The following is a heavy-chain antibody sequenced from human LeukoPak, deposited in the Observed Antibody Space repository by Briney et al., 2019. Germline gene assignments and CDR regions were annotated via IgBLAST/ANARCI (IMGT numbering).Heavy chain of an antibody. CDR3: ARAREAVAIDY. CDR1: GGSISSYY. D-gene: IGHD6-19*01. J-gene: IGHJ4*02. Sequence: SETLSLTCTVSGGSISSYYWSWIRQPPGKGLGWIGEINHSGSTNYNPTLKSRVTVSVDMSKNQFSLKMRSVTAADTAVYYCARAREAVAIDYWGQGTPVTVSS. V-gene: IGHV4-34*01. CDR2: INHSGST.